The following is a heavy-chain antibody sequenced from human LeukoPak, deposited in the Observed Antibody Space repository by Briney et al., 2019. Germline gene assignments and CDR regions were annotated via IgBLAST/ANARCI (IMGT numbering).Heavy chain of an antibody. J-gene: IGHJ4*02. CDR3: ARSGHYYDSSGYYYFDY. D-gene: IGHD3-22*01. CDR2: IYYSGST. Sequence: SETLSLTCTVSGGSISSYYWSWIRQPPGKGLEWIGYIYYSGSTNYNPSLKSRVTISVDTSKNQFSLKLSSVTAADTAVYYCARSGHYYDSSGYYYFDYWGQGTLVTVSS. V-gene: IGHV4-59*01. CDR1: GGSISSYY.